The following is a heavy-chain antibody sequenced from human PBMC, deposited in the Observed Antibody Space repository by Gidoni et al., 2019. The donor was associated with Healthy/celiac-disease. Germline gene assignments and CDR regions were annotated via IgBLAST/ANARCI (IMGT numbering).Heavy chain of an antibody. J-gene: IGHJ5*02. CDR3: ARAEYYYDSSGYYYLVDP. V-gene: IGHV2-26*01. CDR1: GFSLSNARLG. Sequence: QVTLKESGPVLVKPTETLTLTCTVSGFSLSNARLGVSWTRQPPGKALEWLAHIFSKDEKSYSTSLKSRLTISKDTSKSQVVLTMTNMDPVDTATYYCARAEYYYDSSGYYYLVDPWGQGTLVTVSS. D-gene: IGHD3-22*01. CDR2: IFSKDEK.